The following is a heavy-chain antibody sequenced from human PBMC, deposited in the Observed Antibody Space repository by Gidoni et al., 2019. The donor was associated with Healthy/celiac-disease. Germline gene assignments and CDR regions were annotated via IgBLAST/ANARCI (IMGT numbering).Heavy chain of an antibody. Sequence: EVQLVESGGGLVQPGRSLRLSCAASGFTFDYFAMHWIRQAPGKCLEWVSGISWNSGSIGYADSVKGRFTISRDNAKNSLYLQMNSLRAEDTALYYCAKDSSYLRMVGNYYYYYGMDVWGQGTTVTVSS. D-gene: IGHD2-15*01. J-gene: IGHJ6*02. CDR2: ISWNSGSI. CDR1: GFTFDYFA. CDR3: AKDSSYLRMVGNYYYYYGMDV. V-gene: IGHV3-9*01.